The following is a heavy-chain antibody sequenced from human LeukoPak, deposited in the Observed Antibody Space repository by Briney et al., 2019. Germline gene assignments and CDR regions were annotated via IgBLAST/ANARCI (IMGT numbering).Heavy chain of an antibody. CDR2: ISNSGDNT. Sequence: PGGSLRLSCAASGFTFSSYVMSWVRQAPGKGLEWVSAISNSGDNTYYADSVKGRFTISRDNSKNTLYLQMNSLRAEDTAVYYCAKGRVVVAAGDYWGQGTLVTVSS. CDR3: AKGRVVVAAGDY. D-gene: IGHD2-15*01. V-gene: IGHV3-23*01. CDR1: GFTFSSYV. J-gene: IGHJ4*02.